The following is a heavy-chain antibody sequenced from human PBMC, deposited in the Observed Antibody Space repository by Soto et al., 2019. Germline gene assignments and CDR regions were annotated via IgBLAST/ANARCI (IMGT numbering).Heavy chain of an antibody. V-gene: IGHV3-53*01. CDR1: GFTVSRKY. CDR2: IYGGGTT. D-gene: IGHD6-19*01. CDR3: VQTTGWPGFDF. J-gene: IGHJ4*02. Sequence: EVQLVESGGGLIQPGGSLRLSCAASGFTVSRKYMTWVRQAPGKGLEWVSVIYGGGTTYYADSVKGRFTISRDNSKKTLYLQVNSLRAEDTAVYYCVQTTGWPGFDFWGQGTLVTVSS.